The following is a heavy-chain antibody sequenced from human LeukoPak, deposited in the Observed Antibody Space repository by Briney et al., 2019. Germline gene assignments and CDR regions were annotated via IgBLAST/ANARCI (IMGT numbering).Heavy chain of an antibody. CDR1: GGSISNYY. J-gene: IGHJ4*02. V-gene: IGHV4-59*08. CDR2: IYKNGGT. Sequence: SETLSLTCTVSGGSISNYYSTWIRQSPGKGLEWIGYIYKNGGTNYNPSLKSRVTISVDTSKNQFSLKLSSVTAADTAVYYCARQGYCSGGSCRYYFDYWGQGTLATVSS. CDR3: ARQGYCSGGSCRYYFDY. D-gene: IGHD2-15*01.